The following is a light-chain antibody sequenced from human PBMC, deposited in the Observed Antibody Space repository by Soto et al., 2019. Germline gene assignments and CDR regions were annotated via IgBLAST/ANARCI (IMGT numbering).Light chain of an antibody. J-gene: IGKJ3*01. V-gene: IGKV3-20*01. CDR2: GAS. CDR1: QSVSSNY. CDR3: QQYGRSPFT. Sequence: EIVMTQSPGTLSLSPGERATLSCRASQSVSSNYVAWFHQKPGQAPRLLIYGASSGATGVPDRFSASGSGTDFTLTISRLEPEDFAVYYCQQYGRSPFTFGPGTKVDIK.